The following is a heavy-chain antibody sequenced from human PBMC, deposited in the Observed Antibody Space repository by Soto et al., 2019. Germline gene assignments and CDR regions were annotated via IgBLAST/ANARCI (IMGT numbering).Heavy chain of an antibody. CDR2: ISGTGGTI. V-gene: IGHV3-23*01. Sequence: GGSLRLSCAASGFTFSTSAMTWVRQIPGKGLEWVSIISGTGGTIFYADSVKGRFTISRDNSKNTLYLQMNSVRVEDTSVYYCAKYGTPYPAYDLDYWRQRSLVTFSS. CDR1: GFTFSTSA. J-gene: IGHJ4*02. CDR3: AKYGTPYPAYDLDY. D-gene: IGHD3-16*01.